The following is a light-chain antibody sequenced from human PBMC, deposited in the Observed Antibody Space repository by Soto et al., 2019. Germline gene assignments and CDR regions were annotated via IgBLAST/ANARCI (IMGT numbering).Light chain of an antibody. CDR3: QQYDNWPLT. J-gene: IGKJ5*01. CDR1: QSVSSSY. Sequence: EIVFTQSPCTLSLSPGERATLSCRASQSVSSSYLAWYQQKPGQAPRLLIYGASTRATGIPARFSGSGSGTEFTLTISSLQSEDFAVYYCQQYDNWPLTFGGGTRLEIK. V-gene: IGKV3-15*01. CDR2: GAS.